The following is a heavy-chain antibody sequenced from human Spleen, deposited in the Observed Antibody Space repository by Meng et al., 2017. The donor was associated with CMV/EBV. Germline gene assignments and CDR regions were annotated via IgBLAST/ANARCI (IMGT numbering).Heavy chain of an antibody. CDR1: FSLNTIGLG. CDR3: AHTPYDPSGYSPAFHI. V-gene: IGHV2-5*01. D-gene: IGHD3-22*01. J-gene: IGHJ3*02. CDR2: IYWNDDK. Sequence: FSLNTIGLGVGWIRQPPGKALEWLALIYWNDDKRYSPSLKNRLTISKDTSNNQVVLTMANMDPVDTGTYFCAHTPYDPSGYSPAFHIWGQGTMVTVSS.